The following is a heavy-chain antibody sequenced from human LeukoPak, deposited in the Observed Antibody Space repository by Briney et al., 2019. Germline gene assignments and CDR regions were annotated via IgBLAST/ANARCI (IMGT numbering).Heavy chain of an antibody. CDR2: INWNGGRT. V-gene: IGHV3-20*04. J-gene: IGHJ3*02. CDR3: ARAVEMATIGDAFDI. Sequence: GGSLRPSCAASGFTFDDYGMSWVRQAPGKGLEWVSGINWNGGRTGYADSVKGRFTMSRDNAKNSLYLQMNSLRAEDTALYYCARAVEMATIGDAFDIWGQGTMVSVSS. CDR1: GFTFDDYG. D-gene: IGHD5-24*01.